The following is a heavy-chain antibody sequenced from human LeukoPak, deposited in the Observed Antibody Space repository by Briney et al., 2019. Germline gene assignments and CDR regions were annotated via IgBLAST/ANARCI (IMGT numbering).Heavy chain of an antibody. V-gene: IGHV1-69*04. CDR1: GGTFSSYA. J-gene: IGHJ4*02. CDR2: IIPILGIA. Sequence: GASVKVSCKASGGTFSSYAISWVRQAPGQGLEWVGRIIPILGIANYAQKFQGRVTITADKSTSTAYMELSSLRSEDTAVYYCARDSRYSSSPTYWGQGTLVIVSS. D-gene: IGHD6-13*01. CDR3: ARDSRYSSSPTY.